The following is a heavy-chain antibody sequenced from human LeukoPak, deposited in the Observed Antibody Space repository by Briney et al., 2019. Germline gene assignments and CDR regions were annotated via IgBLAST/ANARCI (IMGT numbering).Heavy chain of an antibody. Sequence: PGGSLRLSCAASGFTFSTYAMTWVRQAPGKGLEWVSVISGSGGSTYYADSVKGRFTISRDNSKNTLNLQMNSLRAEDTAVYYCASPIAAAGSWGQGTLVTVSS. CDR1: GFTFSTYA. CDR3: ASPIAAAGS. D-gene: IGHD6-13*01. J-gene: IGHJ4*02. V-gene: IGHV3-23*01. CDR2: ISGSGGST.